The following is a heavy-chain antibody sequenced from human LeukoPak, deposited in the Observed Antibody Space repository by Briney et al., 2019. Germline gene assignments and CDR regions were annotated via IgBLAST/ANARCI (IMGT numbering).Heavy chain of an antibody. CDR2: INHSGST. CDR1: GGSFSGYY. J-gene: IGHJ4*02. D-gene: IGHD6-13*01. V-gene: IGHV4-34*01. Sequence: PSETLSLTCAVYGGSFSGYYWSWIRQPPGEGLEWIGEINHSGSTNYNPSLKSRVTISVDTSKNQFSLKLSSVTAADTAVYYCARVGSSWYVDYWGQGTLVTVSS. CDR3: ARVGSSWYVDY.